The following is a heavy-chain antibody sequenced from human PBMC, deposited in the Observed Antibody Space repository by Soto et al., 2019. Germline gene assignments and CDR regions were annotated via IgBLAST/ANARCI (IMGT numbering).Heavy chain of an antibody. J-gene: IGHJ6*03. CDR1: GFTFTSSA. Sequence: SVKVSCKASGFTFTSSAMQWVRQARGQRLEWIGRIVVGSGNTNYAQKFQERVTITRDMSTSTAYMELSSLRSEDTAVYYCAVTTTYYDFWRGSQAYYYYMDVWGKGTTVTVSS. V-gene: IGHV1-58*02. CDR3: AVTTTYYDFWRGSQAYYYYMDV. CDR2: IVVGSGNT. D-gene: IGHD3-3*01.